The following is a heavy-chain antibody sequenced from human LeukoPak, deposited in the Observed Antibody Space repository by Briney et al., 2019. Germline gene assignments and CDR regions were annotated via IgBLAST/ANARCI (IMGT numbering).Heavy chain of an antibody. J-gene: IGHJ4*02. D-gene: IGHD3-10*01. CDR3: AKGLGSGSYYYDY. V-gene: IGHV3-23*01. CDR2: ISGSGGST. CDR1: GFTFSSYA. Sequence: GGSLRLSCAASGFTFSSYAMSWVRQAPGKGLEGVSAISGSGGSTYYADSVKGRFTISRDNSKNTLYLQMNSLRAEDTAVYYCAKGLGSGSYYYDYWGQGTLVTVSS.